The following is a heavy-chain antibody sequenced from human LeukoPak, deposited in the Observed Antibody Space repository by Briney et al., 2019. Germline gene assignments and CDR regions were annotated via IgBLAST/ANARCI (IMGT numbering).Heavy chain of an antibody. D-gene: IGHD1-1*01. CDR3: ARVEATTGRNYHYYYMDV. J-gene: IGHJ6*03. CDR1: GFTFSSYW. CDR2: INSGSTYM. V-gene: IGHV3-21*01. Sequence: KPGGSLRLSCAASGFTFSSYWMSWVRQAPGKGLEWVSSINSGSTYMYYADSVKGRFTISRDNAKNSLHLQMDSLRAEDTAVYFCARVEATTGRNYHYYYMDVWGKGTTVTVSS.